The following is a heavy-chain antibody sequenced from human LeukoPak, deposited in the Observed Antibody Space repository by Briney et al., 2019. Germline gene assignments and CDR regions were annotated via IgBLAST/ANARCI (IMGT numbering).Heavy chain of an antibody. CDR3: ARGFRYDSSGLTYYFDY. CDR1: GGTFSSYA. V-gene: IGHV1-69*05. Sequence: KVSSKASGGTFSSYAISWVRPAPGQGLEWMGGVIPIFGTANYAQKFQGRVTITTDESTSTAYMELSSLRSEDTAVYYCARGFRYDSSGLTYYFDYWGQGTLVTVSS. CDR2: VIPIFGTA. D-gene: IGHD3-22*01. J-gene: IGHJ4*02.